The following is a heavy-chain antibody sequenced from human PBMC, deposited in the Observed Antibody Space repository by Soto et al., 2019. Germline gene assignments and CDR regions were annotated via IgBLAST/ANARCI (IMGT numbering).Heavy chain of an antibody. Sequence: QLHLVQSGAEVKKAGSSVKVSCKASGGTVSSYAITWVRQAPGKGLEWMGVFIPIFVSAHYAPKFQGRITMTADESTSTAHMELSGLTSEDTAIYYCARDVSSDTTGFRGYDLWGQGTQVTVSS. CDR2: FIPIFVSA. CDR1: GGTVSSYA. CDR3: ARDVSSDTTGFRGYDL. D-gene: IGHD3-10*01. J-gene: IGHJ4*02. V-gene: IGHV1-69*01.